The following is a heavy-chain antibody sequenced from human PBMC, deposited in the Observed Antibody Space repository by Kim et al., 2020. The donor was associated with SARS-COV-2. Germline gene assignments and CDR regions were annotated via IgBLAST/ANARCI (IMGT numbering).Heavy chain of an antibody. CDR3: ANDRGELPFDS. Sequence: STYYADSVKGRFTISRDNSRNTTYLQMNSLRADDTAVYYCANDRGELPFDSWGQGTLVTVSS. CDR2: ST. V-gene: IGHV3-23*01. D-gene: IGHD3-16*01. J-gene: IGHJ4*02.